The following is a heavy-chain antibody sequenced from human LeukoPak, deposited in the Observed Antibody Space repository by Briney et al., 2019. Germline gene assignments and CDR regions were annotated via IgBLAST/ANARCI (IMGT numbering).Heavy chain of an antibody. D-gene: IGHD3-22*01. CDR2: ISSNGGST. CDR3: ASHYDTSGYHYFDF. J-gene: IGHJ4*02. V-gene: IGHV3-23*01. Sequence: GGSLRLSCAASGFTFGSYMMTWVRQAPGRGLEWVSTISSNGGSTYYADSVKGRFTISRDNSKNTLYLQMNSLRAEDTAVYYWASHYDTSGYHYFDFRGQGTLVTVSS. CDR1: GFTFGSYM.